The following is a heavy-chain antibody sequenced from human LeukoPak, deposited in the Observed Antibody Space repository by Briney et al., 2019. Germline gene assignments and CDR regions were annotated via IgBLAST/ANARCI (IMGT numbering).Heavy chain of an antibody. CDR2: ISAYNGNT. J-gene: IGHJ6*03. CDR3: ARGPSLPWGPGGQEYYHYYYMDV. CDR1: GYTFTSYG. D-gene: IGHD3-16*01. Sequence: ASVKVSCKASGYTFTSYGISWVRQAPGQGLEWMGWISAYNGNTNYAQKLQGRVTMTTDTSTSTAYMELRSLRSDDTAVCYCARGPSLPWGPGGQEYYHYYYMDVWGKGTTVTVSS. V-gene: IGHV1-18*01.